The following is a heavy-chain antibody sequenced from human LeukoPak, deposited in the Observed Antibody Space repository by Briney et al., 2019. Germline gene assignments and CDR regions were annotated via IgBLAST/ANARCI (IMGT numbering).Heavy chain of an antibody. Sequence: GGSLRLSCAASGFTFSSYSMNWVRQAPGKGLEWVSSISSSSSYIYYADSVKGRFTISRDNSKNTLYLQMNSLRAEDTAVYYCAKDVGIQLWLRGGYYFDYWGQGTLVTVSS. CDR3: AKDVGIQLWLRGGYYFDY. V-gene: IGHV3-21*04. D-gene: IGHD5-18*01. CDR1: GFTFSSYS. CDR2: ISSSSSYI. J-gene: IGHJ4*02.